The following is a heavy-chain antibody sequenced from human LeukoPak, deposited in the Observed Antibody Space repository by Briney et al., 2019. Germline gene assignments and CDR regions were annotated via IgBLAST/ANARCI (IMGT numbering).Heavy chain of an antibody. V-gene: IGHV5-51*01. J-gene: IGHJ2*01. D-gene: IGHD2-8*01. CDR3: ARSPCSNGVCYRWYFDL. CDR1: GYSFTNYW. CDR2: IYPGDSDT. Sequence: GESLKISCKGSGYSFTNYWIGWVRQMPGKGLEWMGIIYPGDSDTRYSPSFQGQVTISADKSISTAYLQWSSLKASDTAMYFCARSPCSNGVCYRWYFDLWGRGTLVTVSP.